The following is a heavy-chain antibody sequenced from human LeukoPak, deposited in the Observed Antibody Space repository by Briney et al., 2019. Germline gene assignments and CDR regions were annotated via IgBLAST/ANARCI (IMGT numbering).Heavy chain of an antibody. J-gene: IGHJ4*02. Sequence: SQALSLTCTVSGGSISSGDYYWSWIRQPPGKGLEWIGYIYYSGSTYYNPSLKSRVTISVDTSKNQFSLKLSSVTAADTAVYYCARDSGAAAGTSDYYFDYWGQGTLVTVSS. CDR3: ARDSGAAAGTSDYYFDY. CDR2: IYYSGST. D-gene: IGHD6-13*01. CDR1: GGSISSGDYY. V-gene: IGHV4-30-4*01.